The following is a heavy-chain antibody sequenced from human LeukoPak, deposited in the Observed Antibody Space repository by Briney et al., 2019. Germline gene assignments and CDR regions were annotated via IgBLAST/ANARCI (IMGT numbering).Heavy chain of an antibody. V-gene: IGHV3-23*01. Sequence: GGSLRLSCAASGFNFNYYAMNWVRQAPGKGLEWVSGISGTGGDTYYADSVKGRFTISRDNSKNTLSLQMNDLRAEDTAVYLCAKGIDILTAYLDNWGQGTLVTVSS. CDR2: ISGTGGDT. CDR3: AKGIDILTAYLDN. J-gene: IGHJ4*02. CDR1: GFNFNYYA. D-gene: IGHD3-9*01.